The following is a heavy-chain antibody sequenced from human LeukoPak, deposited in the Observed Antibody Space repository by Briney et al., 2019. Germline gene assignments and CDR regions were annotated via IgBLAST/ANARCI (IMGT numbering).Heavy chain of an antibody. CDR1: GFTFSSYG. D-gene: IGHD2-8*01. J-gene: IGHJ6*03. CDR2: IRFAGTNT. CDR3: ARDLMMEGRYFYHYMDV. V-gene: IGHV3-30*02. Sequence: GGSLRLSCAASGFTFSSYGMHWVRQAPGKGLEWVAFIRFAGTNTYYADSVQGRFTISRDKATNSLYLQMNSLRKEDTALYYCARDLMMEGRYFYHYMDVWGKGTTVTVSS.